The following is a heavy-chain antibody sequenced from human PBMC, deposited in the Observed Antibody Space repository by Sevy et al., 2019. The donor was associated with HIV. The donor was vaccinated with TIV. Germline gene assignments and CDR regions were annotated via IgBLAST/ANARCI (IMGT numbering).Heavy chain of an antibody. V-gene: IGHV3-48*01. J-gene: IGHJ4*02. CDR2: ISSSSSTI. D-gene: IGHD1-26*01. CDR1: GFTFSSYS. Sequence: GGSLRLSCAASGFTFSSYSMNWVRQAPGKGLEWVSYISSSSSTIYYADSVKGRFTISRDNAKNSLYLQMNSLRAEDTAVYYCASGNSGSYFDYWGQRTLVTVSS. CDR3: ASGNSGSYFDY.